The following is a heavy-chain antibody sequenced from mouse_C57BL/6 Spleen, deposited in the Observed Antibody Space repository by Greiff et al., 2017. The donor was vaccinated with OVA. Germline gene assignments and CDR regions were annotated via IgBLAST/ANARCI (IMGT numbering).Heavy chain of an antibody. CDR2: ISYDGSN. Sequence: DVKLQESGPGLVKPSQSLSLTCSVTGYSITSGYYWNWIRQFPGNKLEWMGYISYDGSNNYNPSLKNRISITRDTSKNQFFLKLNSVTTEDTATYYCARDVTYAMDYWGQGTSVTVSS. CDR1: GYSITSGYY. D-gene: IGHD2-12*01. CDR3: ARDVTYAMDY. J-gene: IGHJ4*01. V-gene: IGHV3-6*01.